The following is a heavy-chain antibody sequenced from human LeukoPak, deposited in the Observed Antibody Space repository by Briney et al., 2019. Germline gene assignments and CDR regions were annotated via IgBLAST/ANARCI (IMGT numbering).Heavy chain of an antibody. CDR1: GGSFSGYY. CDR2: INHSGGT. D-gene: IGHD3-16*02. V-gene: IGHV4-34*01. Sequence: SETLSLTCAVYGGSFSGYYWSWIRQPPGKGLEWIGEINHSGGTNYNPSLKSRVTISVDTSKNQFSLKLSSVTAADTAVYYCARVRSNDYVWGSYPTFYYYYYMDVWGKGTTVTVSS. J-gene: IGHJ6*03. CDR3: ARVRSNDYVWGSYPTFYYYYYMDV.